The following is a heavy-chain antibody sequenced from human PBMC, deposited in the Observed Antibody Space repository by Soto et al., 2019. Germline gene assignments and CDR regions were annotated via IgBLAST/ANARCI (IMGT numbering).Heavy chain of an antibody. CDR1: GFTFSSYA. Sequence: GGSLRLSCAASGFTFSSYAMSWVRQAPGKGLEWVSAISGSGGSTYYADSVKGRFTISRDNSKNTLYLQMNSLRAEDTAVYYCAKEYCSSTSCLYYYYYYMDVWGKGTTVTVSS. V-gene: IGHV3-23*01. D-gene: IGHD2-2*01. CDR3: AKEYCSSTSCLYYYYYYMDV. J-gene: IGHJ6*03. CDR2: ISGSGGST.